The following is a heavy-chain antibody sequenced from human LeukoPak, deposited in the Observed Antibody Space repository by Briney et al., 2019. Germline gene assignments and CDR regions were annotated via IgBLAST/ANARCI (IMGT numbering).Heavy chain of an antibody. Sequence: QAGGSLRLSCAASGFTFSNYAMSWVRQAPGKGLEWVSAISANGGSTYYVDSVKGRFTISRDNSKNTLYLQVNSLRAEDTAVYHCAKEGDYGYWYFDLWGRGTLVPVSS. D-gene: IGHD4-17*01. CDR3: AKEGDYGYWYFDL. J-gene: IGHJ2*01. CDR1: GFTFSNYA. V-gene: IGHV3-23*01. CDR2: ISANGGST.